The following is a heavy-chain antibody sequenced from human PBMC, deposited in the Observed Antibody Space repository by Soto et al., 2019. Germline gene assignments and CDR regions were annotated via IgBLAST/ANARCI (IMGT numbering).Heavy chain of an antibody. CDR3: ARGSGRVYDRIYYYGMDV. CDR1: GSTFSSYS. D-gene: IGHD3-3*01. CDR2: ISSSSSYI. Sequence: GWSLRLSCAASGSTFSSYSMNWVRQAPGKGLEWVSSISSSSSYIYYADSVKGRFTISRDNAKNSLYLQMNSLRAEDTAVYYCARGSGRVYDRIYYYGMDVWGQGTTVTVSS. J-gene: IGHJ6*02. V-gene: IGHV3-21*01.